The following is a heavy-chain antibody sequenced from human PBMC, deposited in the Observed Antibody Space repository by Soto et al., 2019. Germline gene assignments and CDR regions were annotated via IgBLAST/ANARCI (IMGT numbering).Heavy chain of an antibody. D-gene: IGHD4-17*01. CDR2: INPSGGST. CDR3: AREKSLGDYEYYYYGMDV. Sequence: AAVKVFCKASGYTFTSYYMHWLRQSAGQGLEWMGIINPSGGSTSYAQKFQGRVTMTRDTSTSTVYMELSSLRSEDTAVYYCAREKSLGDYEYYYYGMDVWGQGTTVTVSS. J-gene: IGHJ6*02. CDR1: GYTFTSYY. V-gene: IGHV1-46*01.